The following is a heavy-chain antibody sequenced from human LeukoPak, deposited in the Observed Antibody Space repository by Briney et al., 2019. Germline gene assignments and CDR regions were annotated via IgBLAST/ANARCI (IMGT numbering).Heavy chain of an antibody. Sequence: GGSLQISCKGSGYSFTSYWIGWVRQLPGKGLEWMGIIYPGDSDTRYSPSFQGQFTISADKSISTAYLQWSSLKASDTAMYYCARHAYYYYYYMDVWGKGTTVTVSS. CDR1: GYSFTSYW. V-gene: IGHV5-51*01. CDR2: IYPGDSDT. J-gene: IGHJ6*03. CDR3: ARHAYYYYYYMDV.